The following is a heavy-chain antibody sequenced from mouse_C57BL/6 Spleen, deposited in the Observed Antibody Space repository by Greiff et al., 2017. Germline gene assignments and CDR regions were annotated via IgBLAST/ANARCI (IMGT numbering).Heavy chain of an antibody. V-gene: IGHV1-22*01. D-gene: IGHD4-1*01. CDR2: LNPNNGGT. CDR3: ARLSGTREGY. J-gene: IGHJ2*01. CDR1: GYTFTDYN. Sequence: EVQLQQSGPELVQPGASVKMSCKASGYTFTDYNMHWVKQSHGTSLEWIGYLNPNNGGTSYNQKFKGKATLTVNKSSSTAYIELRSLTSEDSAVYYCARLSGTREGYWGQGTTLTVSS.